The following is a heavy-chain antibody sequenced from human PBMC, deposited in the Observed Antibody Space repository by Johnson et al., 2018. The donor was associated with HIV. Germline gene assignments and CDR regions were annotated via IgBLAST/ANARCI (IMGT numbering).Heavy chain of an antibody. D-gene: IGHD5/OR15-5a*01. CDR3: AKTEVYREKSTRAVELGAFET. CDR2: MSYDGSNK. Sequence: QVQLVESGGGVVQPGGSLILSCAASGFTFSSYAMHWVRQAPGKGLEWVAIMSYDGSNKYYADSVKGRFTISRDNSKNTLFLQMNRLRGEDTAVYYCAKTEVYREKSTRAVELGAFETWGQGTMVPVSS. V-gene: IGHV3-30-3*02. J-gene: IGHJ3*02. CDR1: GFTFSSYA.